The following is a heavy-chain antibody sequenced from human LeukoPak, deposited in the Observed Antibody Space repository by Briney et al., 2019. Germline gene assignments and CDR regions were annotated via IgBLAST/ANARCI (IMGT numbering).Heavy chain of an antibody. CDR2: IYYSGST. CDR1: GGSISSYY. Sequence: SETLSLTCTVSGGSISSYYWSWIRQPPGKGLEWIGYIYYSGSTNYNPSLKSRVTISVDTSKNQFSLKLSSVTAADTAVYYCARPLPPEGWFDPWGQGTLVTVSS. V-gene: IGHV4-59*08. J-gene: IGHJ5*02. CDR3: ARPLPPEGWFDP.